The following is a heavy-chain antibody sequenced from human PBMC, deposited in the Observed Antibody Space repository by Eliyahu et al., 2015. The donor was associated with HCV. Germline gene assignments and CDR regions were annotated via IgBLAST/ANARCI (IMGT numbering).Heavy chain of an antibody. Sequence: QVQLVESGGGVVQPGRSLRLSCAASGFXFXXXAMHWVRQAPGKGLEWVAVISYDGSNKYYADSVKGRFTISRDNSKNTLYLQMNSLRAEDTAVYYCAREGLLYYYYYYGMDVWGQGTTVTVSS. V-gene: IGHV3-30*04. CDR2: ISYDGSNK. J-gene: IGHJ6*02. CDR1: GFXFXXXA. CDR3: AREGLLYYYYYYGMDV.